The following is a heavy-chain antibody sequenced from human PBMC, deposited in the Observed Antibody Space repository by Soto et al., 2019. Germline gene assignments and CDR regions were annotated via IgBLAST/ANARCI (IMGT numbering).Heavy chain of an antibody. CDR2: IDIGGNT. V-gene: IGHV3-66*01. CDR3: ARGRGSTGYLGREHYFDY. CDR1: GFSVTNNS. J-gene: IGHJ4*02. Sequence: EEQVVESGGGLIQPGGSLRLSCAASGFSVTNNSMNWVRQAPGKGLEWVSIIDIGGNTYYADSVKDRFTISRDNSRNTLYLHMDSLRAEDTAVYYCARGRGSTGYLGREHYFDYWGQGTLVTVSP. D-gene: IGHD2-2*01.